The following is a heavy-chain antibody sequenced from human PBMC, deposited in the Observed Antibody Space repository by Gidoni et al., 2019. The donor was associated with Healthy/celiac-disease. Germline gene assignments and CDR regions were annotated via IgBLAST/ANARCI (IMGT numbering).Heavy chain of an antibody. D-gene: IGHD5-12*01. J-gene: IGHJ4*02. CDR2: ISYEGSNK. CDR3: ARDLYGGFRTFDY. V-gene: IGHV3-30-3*01. Sequence: QVQLVESGGGVVQPGRSLRLSCAGSGFTFSSYAMHWVRQAPGKGLEWVAVISYEGSNKYYADSVKGRFTISRDNSKNTLYLQMNSLRAEDTAVYYCARDLYGGFRTFDYWGQGTLVTVSS. CDR1: GFTFSSYA.